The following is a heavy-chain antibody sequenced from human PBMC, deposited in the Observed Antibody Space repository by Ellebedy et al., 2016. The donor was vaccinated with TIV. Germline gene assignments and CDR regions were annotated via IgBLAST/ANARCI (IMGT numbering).Heavy chain of an antibody. CDR2: ISTGSSTI. J-gene: IGHJ2*01. V-gene: IGHV3-48*04. D-gene: IGHD4-17*01. CDR3: ARDASVYGDSVYWYFDL. Sequence: GGSLRLSCAVSGFTFSAYSMNWVRQAPGKGLEWVSYISTGSSTIYYADSVKDRFTISRDNAKNSLYLQMNSLRAEDTAVYYCARDASVYGDSVYWYFDLWGRGTLVGVSS. CDR1: GFTFSAYS.